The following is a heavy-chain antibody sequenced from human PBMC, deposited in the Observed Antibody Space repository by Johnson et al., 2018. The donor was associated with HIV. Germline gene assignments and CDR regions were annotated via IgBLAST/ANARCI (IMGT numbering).Heavy chain of an antibody. CDR1: GFTFSSYA. D-gene: IGHD5-12*01. V-gene: IGHV3-30*04. Sequence: QMQLVESGGGVVQPGRSLRLSCAASGFTFSSYAMHWVRQAPGKGLEWVAVISYDGSNTYYADSVKGRFTISRDTSKNTLYLQMTSLRAEETAVYYCAKEDEWLRLGSAFDIWGHGTMVTVSS. CDR3: AKEDEWLRLGSAFDI. J-gene: IGHJ3*02. CDR2: ISYDGSNT.